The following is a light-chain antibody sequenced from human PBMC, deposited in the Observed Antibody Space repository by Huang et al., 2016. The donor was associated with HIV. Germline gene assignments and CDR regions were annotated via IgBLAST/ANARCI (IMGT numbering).Light chain of an antibody. CDR2: DTS. CDR1: QSVSSY. Sequence: EIVLTQSPATLSLSPGERATLSCRASQSVSSYLAWYQQKPGQAPRLLIDDTSNRATGIPARFSGSGSGTDFTLTISSLEPEDFAVYYCQQRSSWPGTFGQGTKVEVK. J-gene: IGKJ1*01. CDR3: QQRSSWPGT. V-gene: IGKV3-11*01.